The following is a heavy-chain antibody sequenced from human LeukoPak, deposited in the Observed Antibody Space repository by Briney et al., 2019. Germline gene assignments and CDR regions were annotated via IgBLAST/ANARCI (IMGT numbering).Heavy chain of an antibody. CDR3: ARAAGAAGGQYFDY. Sequence: SETLSLTCTVSGGSISGYYWSWLRQPPGQGLDGIGRIYTNGDTKFNPSLKSRVTMSVDTSKNQLSLKLRPVTAADTAVYYCARAAGAAGGQYFDYWGQGTLATVSS. CDR2: IYTNGDT. CDR1: GGSISGYY. J-gene: IGHJ4*02. D-gene: IGHD6-13*01. V-gene: IGHV4-4*07.